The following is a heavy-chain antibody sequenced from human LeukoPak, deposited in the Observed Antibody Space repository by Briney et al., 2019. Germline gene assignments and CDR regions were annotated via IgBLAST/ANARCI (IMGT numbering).Heavy chain of an antibody. CDR1: GFTFSSYA. D-gene: IGHD3-3*01. J-gene: IGHJ4*02. V-gene: IGHV3-33*08. CDR2: IWYDGSNK. CDR3: ARTSTPFDYDFWSGYLVDY. Sequence: GGSLRLSCAASGFTFSSYAMSWVRQAPGKGLEWVAVIWYDGSNKYYADSVKGRFTISRDNSKNTLYLQMNSLRAEDTAVYYCARTSTPFDYDFWSGYLVDYWGQGTLVTVSS.